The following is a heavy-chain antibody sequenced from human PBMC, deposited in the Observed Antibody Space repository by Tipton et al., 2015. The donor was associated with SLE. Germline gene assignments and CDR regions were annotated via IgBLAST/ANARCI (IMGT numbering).Heavy chain of an antibody. CDR2: ISSSGSTI. D-gene: IGHD3-22*01. J-gene: IGHJ4*02. Sequence: SLRLSCAASGFTFSSYEMNWVRQAPGKGLEWVSYISSSGSTIYYADSVKGRFTISRDNAKNSLYLQMNSLRAEDTADYYCARGPYYYDSSGYSDYWGQGTLVTVSS. CDR1: GFTFSSYE. CDR3: ARGPYYYDSSGYSDY. V-gene: IGHV3-48*03.